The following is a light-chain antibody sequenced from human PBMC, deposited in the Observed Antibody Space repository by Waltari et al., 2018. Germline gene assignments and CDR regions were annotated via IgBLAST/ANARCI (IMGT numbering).Light chain of an antibody. CDR3: QQYNSYSGT. V-gene: IGKV1-5*03. CDR1: QSISTW. Sequence: DIQMTQSPSTLSASVGDRVTITCRASQSISTWLAWDQQKPGKAPILLIYKASTLESGVPSRFSGSGSGTEFNRTISSLQPDDFATYYCQQYNSYSGTFGQGTKVEIK. J-gene: IGKJ1*01. CDR2: KAS.